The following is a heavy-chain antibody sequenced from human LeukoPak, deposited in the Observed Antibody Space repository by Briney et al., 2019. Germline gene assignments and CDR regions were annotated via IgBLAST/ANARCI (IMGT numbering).Heavy chain of an antibody. V-gene: IGHV4-34*01. Sequence: SGTLSLTCAVYGGSFSGYYWSWIRQPPGKGLEWIGEINHSGSTNYNPSLKSRVTISVDTSKNQFSLKLSSVTAADTAVYYCARGHTFYDSSGYYYPTWGQGTLVTVSS. CDR1: GGSFSGYY. CDR3: ARGHTFYDSSGYYYPT. D-gene: IGHD3-22*01. J-gene: IGHJ4*02. CDR2: INHSGST.